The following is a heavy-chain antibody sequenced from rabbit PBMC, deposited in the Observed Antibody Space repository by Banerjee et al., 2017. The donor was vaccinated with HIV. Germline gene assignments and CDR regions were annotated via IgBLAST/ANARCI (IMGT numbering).Heavy chain of an antibody. V-gene: IGHV1S45*01. D-gene: IGHD4-1*01. CDR1: GFSFSSSYW. CDR3: ARDLAGVIGWNFDL. Sequence: QEQLEESGGDLVKPGASLTLTCTASGFSFSSSYWICWVRQAPGKGLELLACIVTGSSGRTYYASWAKGRFTISKTSSTTVTLQMTSLTAADTATYFCARDLAGVIGWNFDLWGQGTLVTVS. CDR2: IVTGSSGRT. J-gene: IGHJ4*01.